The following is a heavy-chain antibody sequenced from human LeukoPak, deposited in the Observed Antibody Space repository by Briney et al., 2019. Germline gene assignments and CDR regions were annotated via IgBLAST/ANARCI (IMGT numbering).Heavy chain of an antibody. V-gene: IGHV3-15*01. Sequence: GGSLRLSCAASRFTVSNAWMSWVRQAPGEGLELVGRIKSKTDGGTIGYAAPVKGRFTISRDESKNTLYLQMNSLRTEDTAVYYCTTVISGSHKYWGQGTLVTVSS. CDR3: TTVISGSHKY. J-gene: IGHJ4*02. CDR1: RFTVSNAW. CDR2: IKSKTDGGTI. D-gene: IGHD6-19*01.